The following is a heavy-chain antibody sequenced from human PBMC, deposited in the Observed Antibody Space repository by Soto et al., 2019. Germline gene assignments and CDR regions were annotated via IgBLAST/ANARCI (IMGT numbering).Heavy chain of an antibody. Sequence: QVQLVQSGAEVKEPGSSVRVSCKASGGTFDNFIMNWVRQTPGRGLEWMGGIVPMLGTPTYAEKFKGRVTISATGSTSTMYMEVTGLRSDDTAIYYCARNGTYSSSLSQYSGMDVWGQGTTVTVSS. V-gene: IGHV1-69*01. J-gene: IGHJ6*02. D-gene: IGHD1-26*01. CDR3: ARNGTYSSSLSQYSGMDV. CDR2: IVPMLGTP. CDR1: GGTFDNFI.